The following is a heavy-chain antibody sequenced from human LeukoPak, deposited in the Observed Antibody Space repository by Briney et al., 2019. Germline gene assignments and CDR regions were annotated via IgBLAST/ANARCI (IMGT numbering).Heavy chain of an antibody. D-gene: IGHD6-6*01. CDR2: ISSNGGST. J-gene: IGHJ4*02. V-gene: IGHV3-64*01. CDR1: GFTFSSYA. Sequence: GGSLRLSCAASGFTFSSYAMHWFRQAPGKGLEYVSAISSNGGSTYYANSVKGRFTIYRDNSKNTLYLQMGSLRAEDMAVYYCARGPRYSSSSYYFDYWGQGTLVTVSS. CDR3: ARGPRYSSSSYYFDY.